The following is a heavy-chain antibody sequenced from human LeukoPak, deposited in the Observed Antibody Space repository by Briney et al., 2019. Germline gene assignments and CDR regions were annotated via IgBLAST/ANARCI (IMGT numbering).Heavy chain of an antibody. J-gene: IGHJ4*02. CDR3: ARDPPPTIFGVVEFDY. D-gene: IGHD3-3*01. Sequence: ASVKVSCKASGYTFTSYGISWVRQAPGQGLEWMGWISAYNGNTNYAQKLQGRVTMTTDTSTSTAYMELRSLRSDDTAVYYCARDPPPTIFGVVEFDYWGQGTLVTVSS. V-gene: IGHV1-18*01. CDR1: GYTFTSYG. CDR2: ISAYNGNT.